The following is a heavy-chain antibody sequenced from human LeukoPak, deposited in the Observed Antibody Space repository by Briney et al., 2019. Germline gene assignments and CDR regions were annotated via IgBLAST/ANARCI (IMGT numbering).Heavy chain of an antibody. J-gene: IGHJ4*02. CDR3: AKDNRRDDYNLIDY. D-gene: IGHD5-24*01. V-gene: IGHV3-23*01. CDR1: GFTFSSYA. Sequence: GGSLRLSCAASGFTFSSYAMSWVRQAPGKGLEWVSAISGSGGSTYYADSVKGRFTISRDNSKNTLYLQMNSLRAEDMAVYYCAKDNRRDDYNLIDYWGQGTLVTVSS. CDR2: ISGSGGST.